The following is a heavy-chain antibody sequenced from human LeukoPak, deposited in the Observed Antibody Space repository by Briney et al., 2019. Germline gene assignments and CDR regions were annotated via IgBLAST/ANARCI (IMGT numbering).Heavy chain of an antibody. V-gene: IGHV4-4*09. D-gene: IGHD2-2*02. J-gene: IGHJ6*03. CDR2: IYTSGST. CDR1: GGSISSYY. CDR3: ASSKGYCSSTSCYKGSYYYYMDV. Sequence: SETLSLTCTVSGGSISSYYWSWIRQPPGKGLEWIGYIYTSGSTNYNPSLKSRVTISVDTSKNQFSLKLSSVTAADTAVYYCASSKGYCSSTSCYKGSYYYYMDVWGKGTTVTVSS.